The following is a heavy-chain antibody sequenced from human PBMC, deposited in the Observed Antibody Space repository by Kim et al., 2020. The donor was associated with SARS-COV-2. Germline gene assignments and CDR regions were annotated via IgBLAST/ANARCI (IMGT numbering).Heavy chain of an antibody. CDR3: AKDLFTTYYYYYGMDV. V-gene: IGHV3-30*18. CDR1: GFTFSNYG. Sequence: GGSLRLSCAASGFTFSNYGMHWVRQAPGKGLEWVAVISYDGSNKYYADSVKGRFTISRDNSKNTLYLQMNSLRAEDTAVYYCAKDLFTTYYYYYGMDVWG. D-gene: IGHD3-22*01. CDR2: ISYDGSNK. J-gene: IGHJ6*01.